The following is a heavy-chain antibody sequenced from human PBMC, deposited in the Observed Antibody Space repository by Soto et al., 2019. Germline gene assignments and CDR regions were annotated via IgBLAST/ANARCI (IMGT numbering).Heavy chain of an antibody. Sequence: QVQLVQSGAEVKKPGSSVKVSCKASGGTFSSYAISWVRQAPGQGLEWMGGIIPVFGTADYAQKFQGRVTITADDSTSTAYVELSSLRSEDTAVYYCAKNPEIYDYGMDVWGQGTTVTVSS. CDR3: AKNPEIYDYGMDV. CDR2: IIPVFGTA. V-gene: IGHV1-69*12. J-gene: IGHJ6*02. CDR1: GGTFSSYA.